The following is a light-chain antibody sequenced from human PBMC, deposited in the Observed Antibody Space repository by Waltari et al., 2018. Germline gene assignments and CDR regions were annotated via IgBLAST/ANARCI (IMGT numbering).Light chain of an antibody. CDR2: WAS. J-gene: IGKJ1*01. CDR1: QSLFYSSVNKRY. CDR3: QQYFTTPWT. V-gene: IGKV4-1*01. Sequence: DIVLTQSPDSLAVSLGERATINCKSSQSLFYSSVNKRYLSWYQQKPGQPPKLLIYWASTRESGVPERFSGSGSGTDFTLTISSLQAEDVAVYYCQQYFTTPWTFGQGTKVEIK.